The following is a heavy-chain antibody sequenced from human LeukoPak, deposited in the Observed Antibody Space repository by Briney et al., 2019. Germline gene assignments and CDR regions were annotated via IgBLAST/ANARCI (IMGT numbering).Heavy chain of an antibody. CDR3: ARDKIVGATNFGY. CDR1: GFNFNIYV. V-gene: IGHV3-23*01. Sequence: GGSLRLSCVASGFNFNIYVMTWVRQAPGKGLEWVSRISGSGDTTDYADSVRGRFTISRDNSKNSLYLQMNSLRAEDTAVYYCARDKIVGATNFGYWGQGTLVTVSS. D-gene: IGHD1-26*01. J-gene: IGHJ4*02. CDR2: ISGSGDTT.